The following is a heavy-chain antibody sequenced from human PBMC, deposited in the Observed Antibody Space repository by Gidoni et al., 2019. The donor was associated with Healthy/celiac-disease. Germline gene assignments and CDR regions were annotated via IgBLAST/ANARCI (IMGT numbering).Heavy chain of an antibody. D-gene: IGHD3-22*01. CDR3: ARGTYYYDSSGYYSGDYYYGMDV. CDR1: VGSISSYY. Sequence: QVQLQESGPGLVKPSETLSLTCTVSVGSISSYYWSWIRQPAGKGLEWIGRIYTSGSTNYNPSLKSRVTMSVDTSKNQFSLKLSSVTAADTAVYYCARGTYYYDSSGYYSGDYYYGMDVWGQGTTVTVSS. J-gene: IGHJ6*02. V-gene: IGHV4-4*07. CDR2: IYTSGST.